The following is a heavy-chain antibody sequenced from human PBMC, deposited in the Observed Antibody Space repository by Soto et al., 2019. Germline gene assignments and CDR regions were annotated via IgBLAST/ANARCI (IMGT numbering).Heavy chain of an antibody. CDR1: GGSISSGGYY. J-gene: IGHJ5*02. D-gene: IGHD6-13*01. V-gene: IGHV4-31*03. CDR2: IYYSGST. CDR3: AREIEAAYWFDP. Sequence: PSETLSLTCTVSGGSISSGGYYRSWIRQHPGKGLEWIGYIYYSGSTYYNPSLKSRVTISVDTSKNQFSLKLSSVTAAETAVYYCAREIEAAYWFDPWGQGTLVTVSS.